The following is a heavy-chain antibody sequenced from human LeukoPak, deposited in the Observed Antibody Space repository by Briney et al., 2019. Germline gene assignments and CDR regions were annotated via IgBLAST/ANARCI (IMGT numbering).Heavy chain of an antibody. V-gene: IGHV3-23*01. CDR3: ARDFSGDY. Sequence: PGGSLRLSCAASGFAFSSLDMGWVRQAPRKGLEWVPAISAGGDRTYYADSVRGRFTLSRDKSKNTLYLQMNSLRAEDTAVYYCARDFSGDYWGQGTLVTVSS. D-gene: IGHD1-14*01. CDR1: GFAFSSLD. CDR2: ISAGGDRT. J-gene: IGHJ4*02.